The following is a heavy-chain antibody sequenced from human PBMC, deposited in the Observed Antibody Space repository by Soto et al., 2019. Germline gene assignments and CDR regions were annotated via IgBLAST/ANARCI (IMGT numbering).Heavy chain of an antibody. CDR2: ISAYNGNT. D-gene: IGHD6-6*01. V-gene: IGHV1-18*03. Sequence: QVRLLQSGAEVKKPGASVKVSCKASGYTFTNYGITWVRQAPGQGLEWTGWISAYNGNTHYTQRLQGRVTMTTDTSLRTAYIEQRGLRYDDMAVSYRARVRQLVGDFCYTMDVWGKGTTVTVSS. J-gene: IGHJ6*03. CDR3: ARVRQLVGDFCYTMDV. CDR1: GYTFTNYG.